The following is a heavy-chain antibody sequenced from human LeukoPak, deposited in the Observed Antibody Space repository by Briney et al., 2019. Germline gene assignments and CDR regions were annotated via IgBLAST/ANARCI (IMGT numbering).Heavy chain of an antibody. V-gene: IGHV3-11*06. J-gene: IGHJ4*02. Sequence: PGGSLRLSCSPSGFTFSDYYMSWIRQAPRKGLEWVSYISSSSSYTNYADSVKGRFTISRDNAKNSLYLQMNSLGAEDTAVYYCARGGRYYDSSGLHDYWGQGTLVTVSS. CDR2: ISSSSSYT. CDR1: GFTFSDYY. CDR3: ARGGRYYDSSGLHDY. D-gene: IGHD3-22*01.